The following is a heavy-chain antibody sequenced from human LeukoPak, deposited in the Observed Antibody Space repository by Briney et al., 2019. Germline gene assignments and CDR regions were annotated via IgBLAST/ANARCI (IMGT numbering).Heavy chain of an antibody. V-gene: IGHV3-30*18. CDR1: GFTFSSYS. CDR2: ISYDGSNK. D-gene: IGHD3-10*01. Sequence: GGSLRLSCAASGFTFSSYSMHWVRQAPGKGLEWVAGISYDGSNKYYADSVKGGFTISRDNSKNTLYLQMNSLRAEDTAVYYCAKDHGSGSYWDVYYWGRGTLVTVSS. J-gene: IGHJ4*02. CDR3: AKDHGSGSYWDVYY.